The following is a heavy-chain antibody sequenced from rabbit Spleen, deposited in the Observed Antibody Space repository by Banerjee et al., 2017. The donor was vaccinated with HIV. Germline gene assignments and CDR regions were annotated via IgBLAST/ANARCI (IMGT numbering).Heavy chain of an antibody. CDR2: IYAAKGST. D-gene: IGHD4-2*01. Sequence: EQLTETGGGLVQPGGSLTLSCKASGIDFTKYYITWVRQAPGKGLEWIGIIYAAKGSTDYATWVNGRFTISKTSSTVDLKMTGLTGADTATYFCGRSSYAGYAGNDYGINLWGPGTLVTVS. CDR1: GIDFTKYY. J-gene: IGHJ6*01. V-gene: IGHV1S21*01. CDR3: GRSSYAGYAGNDYGINL.